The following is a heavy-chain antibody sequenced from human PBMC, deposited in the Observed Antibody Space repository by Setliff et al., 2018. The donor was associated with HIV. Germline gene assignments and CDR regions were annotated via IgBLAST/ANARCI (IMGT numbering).Heavy chain of an antibody. V-gene: IGHV1-8*01. Sequence: ASVKVSCKTSGGIISWVRQAPGQGLEWMGRMNPNSGNTGYAQKFQGRVTMTRHTSTSTAYMQLSSLRSEDTAVYYCARVIPDYGDYYFDYWGQGTLVTVSS. D-gene: IGHD4-17*01. CDR2: MNPNSGNT. J-gene: IGHJ4*02. CDR1: GGI. CDR3: ARVIPDYGDYYFDY.